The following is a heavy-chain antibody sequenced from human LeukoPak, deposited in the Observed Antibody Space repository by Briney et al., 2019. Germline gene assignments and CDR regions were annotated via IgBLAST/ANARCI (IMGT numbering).Heavy chain of an antibody. Sequence: GASVKVSCKASGYTFTGYYIHWVRQAPGQGLEWMGWINPNSGGTNYAQKFRGRVTMTRDTSISTAYMELSRLRSDDTAVYYCARDRSGFFDYWGQGTLVTVSS. CDR3: ARDRSGFFDY. CDR1: GYTFTGYY. CDR2: INPNSGGT. J-gene: IGHJ4*02. V-gene: IGHV1-2*02. D-gene: IGHD3-22*01.